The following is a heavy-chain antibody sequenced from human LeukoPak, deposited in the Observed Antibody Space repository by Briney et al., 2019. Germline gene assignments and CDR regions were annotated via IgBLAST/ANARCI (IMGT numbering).Heavy chain of an antibody. CDR2: VRPEGTTT. D-gene: IGHD3-9*01. V-gene: IGHV3-74*03. CDR1: GFTFSTYW. CDR3: ARDLDWILFDY. Sequence: GGSLRLSCAASGFTFSTYWMHWVRQAPGKGLVWVSRVRPEGTTTAYADSVKGRFTISRDNAKNTPFLQMNSLSAEDTAVYYCARDLDWILFDYWGQGTLVTVSS. J-gene: IGHJ4*02.